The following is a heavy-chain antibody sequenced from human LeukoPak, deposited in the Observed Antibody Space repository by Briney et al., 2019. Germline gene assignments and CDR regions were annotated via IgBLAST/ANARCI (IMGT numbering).Heavy chain of an antibody. CDR1: GGSIDTYY. CDR2: IYASGST. CDR3: ARERGNYSPFFDY. V-gene: IGHV4-4*07. D-gene: IGHD1-26*01. Sequence: PSETLSLTCTVSGGSIDTYYWSWIRQPAGKGLEWIGHIYASGSTNYNPSLKSRVTMSVDMSKNQFSLKLSSVTAADTAVYYCARERGNYSPFFDYWGQGALVTVSS. J-gene: IGHJ4*02.